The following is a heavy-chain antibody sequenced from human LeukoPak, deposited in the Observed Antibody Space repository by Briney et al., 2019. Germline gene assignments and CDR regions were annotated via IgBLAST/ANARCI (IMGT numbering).Heavy chain of an antibody. J-gene: IGHJ3*02. CDR2: INSDGSST. V-gene: IGHV3-74*01. D-gene: IGHD1-26*01. Sequence: GGSLRLSCAASGFTFSSYWMHWVRQAPGKGLVWVSRINSDGSSTSYADSVKGRFTISRDNAKNTLYLQMNSLRAEDTAVYYCAREVGATRRARHAFDIWGQGTMVTVSS. CDR1: GFTFSSYW. CDR3: AREVGATRRARHAFDI.